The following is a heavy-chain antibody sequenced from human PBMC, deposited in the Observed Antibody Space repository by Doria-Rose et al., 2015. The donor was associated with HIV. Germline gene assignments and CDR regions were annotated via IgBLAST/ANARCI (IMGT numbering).Heavy chain of an antibody. CDR3: ARDHYDSGGYYRD. V-gene: IGHV3-21*03. CDR2: ISSSGEYI. CDR1: GFTFSRYS. D-gene: IGHD3-22*01. Sequence: VQLVQSGGGPVKPGGSLRLSCAASGFTFSRYSMNWVRQAPGKGLEWVSSISSSGEYIYYVDSVQGRFTISRDNAKNSVYLQMNSLRTEDTAVYYCARDHYDSGGYYRDWGQGTLVTVSS. J-gene: IGHJ4*02.